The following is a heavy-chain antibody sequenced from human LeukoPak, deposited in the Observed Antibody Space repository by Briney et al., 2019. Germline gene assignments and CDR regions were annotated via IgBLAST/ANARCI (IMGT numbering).Heavy chain of an antibody. J-gene: IGHJ4*02. D-gene: IGHD2-8*01. CDR2: IYPGDSDT. CDR1: GYSLTNYW. Sequence: GESLKISWKGSGYSLTNYWIGWVRKMPGKSPEWMGNIYPGDSDTRYSPSFQGQVTISADKSISTAYLQWSSLKASDTAMYYCARHLRYCTNGVCYSSYFDYWGQGTLVTVSS. V-gene: IGHV5-51*01. CDR3: ARHLRYCTNGVCYSSYFDY.